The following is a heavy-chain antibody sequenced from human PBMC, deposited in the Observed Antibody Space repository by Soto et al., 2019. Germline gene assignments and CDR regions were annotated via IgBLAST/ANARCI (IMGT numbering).Heavy chain of an antibody. CDR2: MNPNTGNT. CDR1: GYTFISFD. V-gene: IGHV1-8*01. D-gene: IGHD6-25*01. Sequence: QVQLVQSGAEVKKPGASVRVSCQASGYTFISFDINWVRQATGQGLEWMGWMNPNTGNTGYEQKFQGRVTMTRNTSIGTAYIELSSLTSEDTAVYYCARRKERSGPYYLDSWGQGTLVAVAS. CDR3: ARRKERSGPYYLDS. J-gene: IGHJ4*02.